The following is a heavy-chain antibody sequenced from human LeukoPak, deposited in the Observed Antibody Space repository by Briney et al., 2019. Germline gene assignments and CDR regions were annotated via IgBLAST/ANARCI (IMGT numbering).Heavy chain of an antibody. CDR3: ARDLVASGSYHHYYGMDV. J-gene: IGHJ6*02. CDR1: GFTFSSYD. Sequence: PGGSLRLSCAASGFTFSSYDMHWVRHATGKGLEWVSAIGTAGDTYYPGSVKGRFTISRENAENSVYLQMNSLTAGDTAVYYCARDLVASGSYHHYYGMDVWGQGTTVTVSS. V-gene: IGHV3-13*01. D-gene: IGHD3-10*01. CDR2: IGTAGDT.